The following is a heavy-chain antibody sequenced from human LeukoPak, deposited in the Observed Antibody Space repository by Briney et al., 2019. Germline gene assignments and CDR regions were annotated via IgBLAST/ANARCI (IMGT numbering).Heavy chain of an antibody. J-gene: IGHJ4*02. D-gene: IGHD3-10*01. CDR2: ISWNSGSI. CDR1: GFTFDDYA. V-gene: IGHV3-9*01. CDR3: AKDRTGAMVRGVMGGNFDY. Sequence: GGSLRLSCAASGFTFDDYAMHWVRQAPGKGLEWVSGISWNSGSIVYADSVKGRFTISRDNAKNSLYLQMNSLRAEDTALYYCAKDRTGAMVRGVMGGNFDYWGQGTLVTVSS.